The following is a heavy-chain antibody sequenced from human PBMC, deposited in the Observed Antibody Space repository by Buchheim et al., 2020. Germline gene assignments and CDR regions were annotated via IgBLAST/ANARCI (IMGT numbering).Heavy chain of an antibody. V-gene: IGHV3-23*01. CDR3: AKATIFGVVNYGMDV. CDR2: ISGSGGST. J-gene: IGHJ6*02. D-gene: IGHD3-3*01. Sequence: EVQLLESGGGLVQTGGSLRLSCAASGFTFSSYAMSWVRQAPGKGLEWVSGISGSGGSTYYADSVRGGVTTSRDTSKSTLYLQMNSLRAEDTAVYYCAKATIFGVVNYGMDVWGQGTT. CDR1: GFTFSSYA.